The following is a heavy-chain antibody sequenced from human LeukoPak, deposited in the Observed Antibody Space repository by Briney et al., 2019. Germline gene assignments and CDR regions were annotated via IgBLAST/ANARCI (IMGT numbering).Heavy chain of an antibody. V-gene: IGHV4-39*07. Sequence: SETLSLTCTVSGGSISSSSYFWGWIRQPPGKGLEWIGSIYHSGTTYYNPSLKSRVTISVDTSKNQFSLKLTPVTAADTAVYYCARGYSSSWYFNWFDPWGQGTLVTVSS. J-gene: IGHJ5*02. CDR1: GGSISSSSYF. CDR3: ARGYSSSWYFNWFDP. CDR2: IYHSGTT. D-gene: IGHD6-13*01.